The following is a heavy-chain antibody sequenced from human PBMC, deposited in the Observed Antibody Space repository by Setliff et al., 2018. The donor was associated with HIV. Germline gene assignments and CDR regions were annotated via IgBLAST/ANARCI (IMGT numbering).Heavy chain of an antibody. CDR3: ARPRSGGSGSYSWFDP. J-gene: IGHJ5*02. D-gene: IGHD3-10*01. CDR2: ISAYNGDT. Sequence: ASVKVSCKASGYTFISYGISWVRQAPGQGLEWMGWISAYNGDTKYSQKFQGRVTITRDTSANTAYMELSSLRSEDTAVYYCARPRSGGSGSYSWFDPWGQGTLVTVSS. CDR1: GYTFISYG. V-gene: IGHV1-18*01.